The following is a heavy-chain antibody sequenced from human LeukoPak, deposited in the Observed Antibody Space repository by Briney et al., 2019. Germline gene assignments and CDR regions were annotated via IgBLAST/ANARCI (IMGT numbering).Heavy chain of an antibody. CDR2: IYSGGGT. D-gene: IGHD2-21*02. CDR3: ARYCAGDCYQGMDV. J-gene: IGHJ6*02. Sequence: GGSLRLSCAASGFIVSNNYMNWVRQAPGKGLEWVSIIYSGGGTYYADSVKGRFTISRDNAKNSLYLLMNSLGAEDTAVYCCARYCAGDCYQGMDVWGHGTTVTVSS. V-gene: IGHV3-53*01. CDR1: GFIVSNNY.